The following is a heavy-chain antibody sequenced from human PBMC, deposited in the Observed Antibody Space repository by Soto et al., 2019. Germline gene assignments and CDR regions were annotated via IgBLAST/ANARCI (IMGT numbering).Heavy chain of an antibody. CDR2: IYYSGST. Sequence: SETLSLTCTVSGGSISSGGYYCGWIRQPPGKGLEWIGSIYYSGSTYYNPSLKSRVTISVDTSKNQFSLKLSSVTAADTAVYYCASRPVEMATTSYWFDPWGQGTLVTVSS. CDR3: ASRPVEMATTSYWFDP. V-gene: IGHV4-39*01. CDR1: GGSISSGGYY. J-gene: IGHJ5*02. D-gene: IGHD5-12*01.